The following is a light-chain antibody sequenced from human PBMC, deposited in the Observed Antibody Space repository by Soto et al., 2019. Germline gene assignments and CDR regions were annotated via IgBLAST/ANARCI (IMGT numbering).Light chain of an antibody. Sequence: EIVMTHSPATLSVSPVEIATLSFMASQSISSNLAWYQQKPGQAPRLLMFRTSSRATGFPARFSGSGSGTEFNLTISSLQSEDFGVYYCQQYNNWPRATFGGGTKVDIK. CDR3: QQYNNWPRAT. CDR1: QSISSN. V-gene: IGKV3-15*01. CDR2: RTS. J-gene: IGKJ4*01.